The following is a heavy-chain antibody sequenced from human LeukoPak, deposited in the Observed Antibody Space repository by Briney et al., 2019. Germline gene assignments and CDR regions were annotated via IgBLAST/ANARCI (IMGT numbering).Heavy chain of an antibody. V-gene: IGHV3-23*01. D-gene: IGHD2-8*01. J-gene: IGHJ4*02. CDR1: GFSFSNYA. CDR3: AKGYCTNGVCYCPFDY. CDR2: ISGSGGST. Sequence: GGSLRLSCAASGFSFSNYAMSWVRQAPGKGLEWVSAISGSGGSTYYADSVKGRFTISRDNSKNTLYLQMNSLRAEDTAVYYCAKGYCTNGVCYCPFDYWGQGTLVTVSS.